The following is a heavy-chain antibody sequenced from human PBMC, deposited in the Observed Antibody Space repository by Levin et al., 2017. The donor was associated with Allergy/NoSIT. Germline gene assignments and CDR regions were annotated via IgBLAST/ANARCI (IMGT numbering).Heavy chain of an antibody. D-gene: IGHD4-17*01. J-gene: IGHJ5*02. Sequence: SSETLSLTCTVSGGSISSYYWSWIRQPPGKGLEWIAYIYYSGSTNYNPSLKSRVTISVDTSKNQFSLKLSSVTAADTAVYYCARMTTVYNWFDPWGQGTLVTVSS. CDR3: ARMTTVYNWFDP. V-gene: IGHV4-59*01. CDR1: GGSISSYY. CDR2: IYYSGST.